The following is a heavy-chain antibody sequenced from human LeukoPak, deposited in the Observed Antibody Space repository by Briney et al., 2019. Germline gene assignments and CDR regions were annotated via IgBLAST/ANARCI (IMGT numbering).Heavy chain of an antibody. CDR2: ISGSGGST. D-gene: IGHD3-22*01. CDR3: AKDALWGDYYDSSGYYGDAFDI. J-gene: IGHJ3*02. V-gene: IGHV3-23*01. Sequence: GGSLRLSCAASGFTFSSYAMSWVRQAPGKGLGWVSAISGSGGSTYYADSVKGRFTISRDNSKNTLYLQMNSLRAEDTAVYYCAKDALWGDYYDSSGYYGDAFDIWGQGTMVTVSS. CDR1: GFTFSSYA.